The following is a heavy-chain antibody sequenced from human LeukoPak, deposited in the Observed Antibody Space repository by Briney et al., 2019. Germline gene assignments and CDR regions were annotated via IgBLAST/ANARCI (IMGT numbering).Heavy chain of an antibody. CDR3: ARTTWLSRVTEGFDY. Sequence: GGSLRLSCAASGFTVSSNYMSWVRQAPGKGLEWVSVIYSCGSTYYADSVKGRFTISRDNSKNTLYLQMNSLRAEDTAVYYCARTTWLSRVTEGFDYWGQGTLVTVSS. V-gene: IGHV3-66*01. CDR2: IYSCGST. CDR1: GFTVSSNY. D-gene: IGHD2-21*02. J-gene: IGHJ4*02.